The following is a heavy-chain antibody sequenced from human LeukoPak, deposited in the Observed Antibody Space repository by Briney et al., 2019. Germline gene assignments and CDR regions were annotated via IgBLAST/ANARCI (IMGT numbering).Heavy chain of an antibody. V-gene: IGHV4-39*01. D-gene: IGHD2/OR15-2a*01. CDR2: IYYIGST. CDR1: GGSISSSNYY. J-gene: IGHJ4*02. Sequence: SVPLSLTCTVSGGSISSSNYYWGWIRQPPGKGLVWIVSIYYIGSTYYNPSLKSRVTISVDTSKNQFSLKLSSVTAAYTAIYYGARVPVMRSIDSWGQGTLVTVSS. CDR3: ARVPVMRSIDS.